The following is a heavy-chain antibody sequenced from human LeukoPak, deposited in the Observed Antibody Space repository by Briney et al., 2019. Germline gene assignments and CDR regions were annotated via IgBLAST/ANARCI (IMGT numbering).Heavy chain of an antibody. D-gene: IGHD6-19*01. J-gene: IGHJ6*03. CDR1: GFTFDDYG. V-gene: IGHV3-20*01. CDR3: ARNAVAGTFYYYMDV. Sequence: GGSLRLSCAASGFTFDDYGMSWVRQAPGKGLEWVSGINWNGGSTGYADSVKGRFTISRDNAKNSLYPQMNSLRAEDMALYHCARNAVAGTFYYYMDVWGKGTTVTVSS. CDR2: INWNGGST.